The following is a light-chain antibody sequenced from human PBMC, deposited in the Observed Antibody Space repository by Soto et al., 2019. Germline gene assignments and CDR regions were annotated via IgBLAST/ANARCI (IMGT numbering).Light chain of an antibody. J-gene: IGLJ3*02. CDR2: EVS. CDR3: SSSTSSTTLGV. CDR1: NSDVGGYDY. Sequence: QSALTQPASVSGSPGQSITISCTGTNSDVGGYDYVSWYQQHPGKAPKLMIYEVSHRPSGVSNRFSGSRSGNTASLTISGLQADDEADDYCSSSTSSTTLGVFGGGTKLTVL. V-gene: IGLV2-14*01.